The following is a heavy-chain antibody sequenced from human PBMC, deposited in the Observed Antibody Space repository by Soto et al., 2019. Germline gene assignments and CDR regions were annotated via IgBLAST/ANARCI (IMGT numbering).Heavy chain of an antibody. Sequence: PSETLSLTCTVSGGPFSRGGYYWSWIRQHPGKGLECIGYIFYTGSTYYNPTLKSRVTMSVDTSKRQFSLNLSSLTAADTAVYYCARVYSLNCLGYFDYWGQGALVTVSS. D-gene: IGHD1-1*01. V-gene: IGHV4-31*03. CDR3: ARVYSLNCLGYFDY. CDR2: IFYTGST. J-gene: IGHJ4*02. CDR1: GGPFSRGGYY.